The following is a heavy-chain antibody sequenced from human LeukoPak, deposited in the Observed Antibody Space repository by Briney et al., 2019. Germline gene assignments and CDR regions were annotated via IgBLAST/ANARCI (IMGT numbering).Heavy chain of an antibody. D-gene: IGHD3-22*01. V-gene: IGHV4-59*01. J-gene: IGHJ4*02. CDR3: ARGEYYYDSSGYSFDY. CDR1: GGSISSYY. CDR2: IYYSGST. Sequence: SETLSLTCTVSGGSISSYYWSWIRQPPGKGLEWIGYIYYSGSTNYNPSLKSRVTISVDTSKTQFSLKLSSVTAADTAVYYCARGEYYYDSSGYSFDYWGQGTLVTVSS.